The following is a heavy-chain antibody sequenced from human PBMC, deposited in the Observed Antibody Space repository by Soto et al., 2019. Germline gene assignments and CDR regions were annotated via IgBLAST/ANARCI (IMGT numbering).Heavy chain of an antibody. D-gene: IGHD3-9*01. J-gene: IGHJ4*02. CDR3: ARRHSATWLFDY. CDR2: IYSGGST. V-gene: IGHV4-39*01. CDR1: GGAISGRSNY. Sequence: QLQLRESGPGLMKPSESLSLTCAVSGGAISGRSNYWGWIRQPPGKRLEYIGSIYSGGSTYYNPSLKRRVSLSVDATQNQFSLRLTSVTASDTAVYYCARRHSATWLFDYWCLGTLVTVSS.